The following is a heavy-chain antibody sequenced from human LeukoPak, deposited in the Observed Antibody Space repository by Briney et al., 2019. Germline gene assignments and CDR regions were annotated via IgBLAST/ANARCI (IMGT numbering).Heavy chain of an antibody. J-gene: IGHJ4*02. CDR3: AKGEYSSSGAFDY. D-gene: IGHD6-6*01. CDR1: GFTFSSYA. V-gene: IGHV3-23*01. CDR2: ISGSGGST. Sequence: GGSLRLSCAASGFTFSSYAMSWVRQAPGKGLEWVSAISGSGGSTYYADSVKGRFTISRDNSKNRLYLQMNSLRAEDTAVYYCAKGEYSSSGAFDYWGQGTLVTVSS.